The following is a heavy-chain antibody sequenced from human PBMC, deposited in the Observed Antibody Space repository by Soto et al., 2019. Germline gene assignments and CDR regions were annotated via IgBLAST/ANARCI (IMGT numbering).Heavy chain of an antibody. CDR3: ARGRWELLHFDY. CDR1: GGSISSYY. J-gene: IGHJ4*02. D-gene: IGHD1-26*01. CDR2: IYYSGSI. V-gene: IGHV4-59*01. Sequence: QVQLQESGPGLVKPSETLSLTCTVSGGSISSYYWSWIRQPPGKGLEWIGYIYYSGSINYNPSLKSRVTISVDTSKNQFSLKLSSVTAADTAVYYCARGRWELLHFDYWGQGTLVTVSS.